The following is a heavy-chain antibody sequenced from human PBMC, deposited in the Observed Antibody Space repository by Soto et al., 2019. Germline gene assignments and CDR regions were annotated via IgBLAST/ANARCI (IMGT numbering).Heavy chain of an antibody. CDR2: IGTAGDT. Sequence: PGGSLRLSCAASGFTFSSYDMHWVRQATGKGLEWVSAIGTAGDTYYPGSVKGRFTISRENAKNSLYLQMNSLRAGDTAVYYCARAHCTNGVCYKGPLYYMDVWGKGTTVTVSS. CDR3: ARAHCTNGVCYKGPLYYMDV. J-gene: IGHJ6*03. D-gene: IGHD2-8*01. V-gene: IGHV3-13*01. CDR1: GFTFSSYD.